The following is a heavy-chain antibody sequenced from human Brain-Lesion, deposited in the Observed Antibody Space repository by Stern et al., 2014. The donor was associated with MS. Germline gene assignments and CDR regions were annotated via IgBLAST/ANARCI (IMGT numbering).Heavy chain of an antibody. J-gene: IGHJ6*02. CDR1: GYIFTGYY. CDR3: ARDQRGITIFGVVTDYYYLGMDV. CDR2: INPNTGGT. V-gene: IGHV1-2*02. D-gene: IGHD3-3*01. Sequence: VQLVESGAEVKKPGASVKVSCKTSGYIFTGYYIHWVRQAPGQGPEWMAWINPNTGGTKDAQKFQGRVTMSRDTSISTAYVELSSLTSDDTAVYYCARDQRGITIFGVVTDYYYLGMDVWGQGTTVTVSS.